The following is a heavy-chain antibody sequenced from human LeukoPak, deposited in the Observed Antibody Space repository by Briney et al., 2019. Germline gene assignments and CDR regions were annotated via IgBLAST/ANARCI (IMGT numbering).Heavy chain of an antibody. CDR1: GFTFSGSA. D-gene: IGHD5-12*01. V-gene: IGHV3-73*01. CDR2: IRSKANSYAT. Sequence: PGGSLRLSCAASGFTFSGSAMHWVRQASGKGLEWVGRIRSKANSYATAYAASVKGRFTISRDDSKNTAYLQMNSLKTEDTAVYYCTTLGYSGYDWSVGWGQGTLVTVSS. CDR3: TTLGYSGYDWSVG. J-gene: IGHJ4*02.